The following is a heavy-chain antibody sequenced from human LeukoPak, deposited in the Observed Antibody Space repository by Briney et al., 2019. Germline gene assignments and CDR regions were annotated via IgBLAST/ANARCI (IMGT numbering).Heavy chain of an antibody. CDR2: IRGGGATT. V-gene: IGHV3-23*01. CDR1: GFTFSTYA. CDR3: ASHGITMEEHFQH. J-gene: IGHJ1*01. Sequence: GRSLRLSCAASGFTFSTYAMSWVRQAPGKGLGWVSAIRGGGATTYYADSVKGRFTISRDNSKNTLYLQMNSLRAEDTAVYYCASHGITMEEHFQHWGQGTLVTVSS. D-gene: IGHD3-10*01.